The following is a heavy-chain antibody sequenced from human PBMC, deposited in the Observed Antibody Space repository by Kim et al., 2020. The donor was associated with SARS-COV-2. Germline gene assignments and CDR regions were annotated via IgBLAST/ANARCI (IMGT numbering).Heavy chain of an antibody. CDR2: IKQDGSEK. CDR3: ARKKDDFWSGDDYYYYGMDV. CDR1: GFTFSSYW. Sequence: GGSLRLSCAASGFTFSSYWMSWVRQAPGKGLEWVANIKQDGSEKYYVDSVKGRFTISRDNAKKSLYLQMNSLRAEDTAVYYCARKKDDFWSGDDYYYYGMDVWGQGTTVTVSS. D-gene: IGHD3-3*01. V-gene: IGHV3-7*01. J-gene: IGHJ6*02.